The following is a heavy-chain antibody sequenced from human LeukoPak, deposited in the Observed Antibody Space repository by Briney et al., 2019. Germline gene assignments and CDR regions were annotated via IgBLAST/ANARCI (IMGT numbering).Heavy chain of an antibody. V-gene: IGHV3-23*01. J-gene: IGHJ3*02. CDR1: GFTFSSYA. D-gene: IGHD5-18*01. CDR2: ISGSGGST. Sequence: GESLRLSCAASGFTFSSYAMSWVRQAPGKGLEWVSAISGSGGSTYYADSVKGRFTISRDNFKNTLYLQMNSLRAEDTAVYYCAKGAAMVTAWGEAFDIWGQGTMVTVSS. CDR3: AKGAAMVTAWGEAFDI.